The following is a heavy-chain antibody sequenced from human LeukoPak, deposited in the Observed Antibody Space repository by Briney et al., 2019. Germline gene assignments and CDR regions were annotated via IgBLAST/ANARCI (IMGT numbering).Heavy chain of an antibody. D-gene: IGHD1-7*01. J-gene: IGHJ4*02. CDR2: ISYDGSNK. Sequence: GGSLRLSCAASGFTFSSYAMRWVRQAPGKGLEWVAVISYDGSNKYYADSVKGRFTISRDNSNNTLYLQMNSLRAEDTAVSYCASAVRTTTSPLGTDYWGQGTLVTVSS. CDR1: GFTFSSYA. V-gene: IGHV3-30-3*01. CDR3: ASAVRTTTSPLGTDY.